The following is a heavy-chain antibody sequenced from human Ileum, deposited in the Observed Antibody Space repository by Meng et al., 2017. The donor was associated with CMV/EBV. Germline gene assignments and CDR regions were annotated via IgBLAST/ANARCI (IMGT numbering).Heavy chain of an antibody. CDR3: AREQIGAWSGYFDY. D-gene: IGHD3-3*01. J-gene: IGHJ4*02. CDR2: LYMGSA. V-gene: IGHV3-53*01. CDR1: GLGVSDNY. Sequence: GESLKISCAVTGLGVSDNYMVWVRQPPGKGLEWVSTLYMGSAHYAASVEGRFFISRDNSKNMVFLQMNSLTTEDTAVYYCAREQIGAWSGYFDYWGQGILVNGAS.